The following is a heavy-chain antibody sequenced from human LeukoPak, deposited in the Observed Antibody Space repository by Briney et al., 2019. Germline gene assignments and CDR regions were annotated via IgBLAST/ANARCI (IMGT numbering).Heavy chain of an antibody. CDR2: INPSGGST. D-gene: IGHD3-3*01. V-gene: IGHV1-46*01. CDR3: ARGLTIFGVVIMGPFDP. CDR1: GYTFTSYY. J-gene: IGHJ5*02. Sequence: ASVKVSCKASGYTFTSYYMHWVRQAPGQGLEWMGIINPSGGSTSYAQKFQGRVTMTRDMSTSTAYMELSSLRSEDTAVYYCARGLTIFGVVIMGPFDPWGQGTLVTVSS.